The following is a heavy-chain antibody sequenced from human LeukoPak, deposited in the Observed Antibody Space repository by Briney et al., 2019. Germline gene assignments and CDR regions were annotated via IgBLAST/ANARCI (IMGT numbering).Heavy chain of an antibody. V-gene: IGHV3-7*01. J-gene: IGHJ3*02. D-gene: IGHD3-22*01. CDR2: IKQDGSEK. Sequence: GGSLRLSCAASGFTFSSYWLTWVRQAPGKGLEWVANIKQDGSEKFYVDSVKGRFTISRDSAKNSLYLQMNSLRAEDTAVYYCAKDVGSTIDTSGYYYRNRKGAFDIWGQGTMVTVSS. CDR1: GFTFSSYW. CDR3: AKDVGSTIDTSGYYYRNRKGAFDI.